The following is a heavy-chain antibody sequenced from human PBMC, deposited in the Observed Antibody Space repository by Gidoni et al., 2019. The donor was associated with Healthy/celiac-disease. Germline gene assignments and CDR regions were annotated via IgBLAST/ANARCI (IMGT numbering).Heavy chain of an antibody. D-gene: IGHD3-10*01. J-gene: IGHJ3*02. CDR3: ARTRITMVRSLRTGDAFDI. CDR1: GYTFTSYA. CDR2: INAGNGNT. V-gene: IGHV1-3*01. Sequence: QVQLVQSGAEVKKPGASVKVSCKASGYTFTSYAMHWVRQAPGQRLEWMGWINAGNGNTKYSQKFQGRVTITRDTSASTAYMELSSLRSEDTAVYYCARTRITMVRSLRTGDAFDIWGQGTMVTVSS.